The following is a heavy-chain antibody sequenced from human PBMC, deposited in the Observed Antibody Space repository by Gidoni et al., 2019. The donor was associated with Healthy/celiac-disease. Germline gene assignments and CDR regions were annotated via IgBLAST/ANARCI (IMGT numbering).Heavy chain of an antibody. J-gene: IGHJ4*02. Sequence: EVQLVESGGGLVQPGGSLRPSCAASGFTFSSYWLSWVRQAPGKGLEWVSNIKQDGSEKYYVDSVKGRFTISRDNAKNSLYLQMNSLRAEDTAVYYCARVAGGSYSVYWGQGTLVTVSS. V-gene: IGHV3-7*03. D-gene: IGHD1-26*01. CDR3: ARVAGGSYSVY. CDR1: GFTFSSYW. CDR2: IKQDGSEK.